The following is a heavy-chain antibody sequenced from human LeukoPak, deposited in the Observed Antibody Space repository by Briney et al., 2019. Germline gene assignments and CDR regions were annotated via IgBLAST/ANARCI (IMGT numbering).Heavy chain of an antibody. J-gene: IGHJ4*02. D-gene: IGHD1-20*01. CDR2: IYYSGST. Sequence: SETLSLTCTVSGGFFSYHWGLIRQPPGKGLEWLGYIYYSGSTNYNPSLKSRVTISVDTSKNQFSLKLRSVTAADTAVYYCARGQYNWNYWGQGTLVTVSS. CDR1: GGFFSYH. CDR3: ARGQYNWNY. V-gene: IGHV4-59*01.